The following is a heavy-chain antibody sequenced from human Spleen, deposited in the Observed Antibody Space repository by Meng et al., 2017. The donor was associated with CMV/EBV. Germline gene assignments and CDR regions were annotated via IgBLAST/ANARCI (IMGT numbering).Heavy chain of an antibody. J-gene: IGHJ5*02. D-gene: IGHD1-26*01. Sequence: FRSITISWVRQALGQGLEWMGGIIPVFSATHYSQKFQGRVTITTDESTSTSYMELTSLRSDDTAVYYCATWEGIPTRGSGGTFNWFDPWGQGTLVTVSS. CDR3: ATWEGIPTRGSGGTFNWFDP. V-gene: IGHV1-69*05. CDR1: FRSIT. CDR2: IIPVFSAT.